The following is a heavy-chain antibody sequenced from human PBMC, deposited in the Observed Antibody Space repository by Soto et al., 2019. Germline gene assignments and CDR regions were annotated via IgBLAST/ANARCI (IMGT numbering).Heavy chain of an antibody. D-gene: IGHD3-9*01. CDR1: GYTFTSYG. J-gene: IGHJ4*02. Sequence: QVQLVQSGAEVKKPGASVKVSCKASGYTFTSYGISWVRQAPGQGLEWMGWISAYNGNTNYAQKLQGRVTMTTDTSMSTAYIELRSLRSDDTAVYYCAQLGWDLDSWLSFDYWGQGTLVTVSS. V-gene: IGHV1-18*01. CDR2: ISAYNGNT. CDR3: AQLGWDLDSWLSFDY.